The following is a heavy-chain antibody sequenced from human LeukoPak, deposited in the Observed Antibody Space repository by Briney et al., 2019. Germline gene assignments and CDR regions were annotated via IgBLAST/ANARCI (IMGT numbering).Heavy chain of an antibody. CDR2: ISTVGTT. CDR3: ARAFHTSSSFWSFDL. D-gene: IGHD6-6*01. V-gene: IGHV3-48*03. J-gene: IGHJ2*01. Sequence: GGSLRLSCAASGFTFSVYAMNWVRQAQGGGLEWISYISTVGTTYYAGSVKGGFTFSRDDARRSLFLKRRSLRAVATAFYYCARAFHTSSSFWSFDLWGRGTPVTVSS. CDR1: GFTFSVYA.